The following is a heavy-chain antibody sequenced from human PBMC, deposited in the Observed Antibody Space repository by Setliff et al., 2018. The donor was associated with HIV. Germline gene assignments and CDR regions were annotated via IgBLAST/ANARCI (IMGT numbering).Heavy chain of an antibody. V-gene: IGHV1-18*01. D-gene: IGHD3-9*01. CDR1: GYTFTSYG. J-gene: IGHJ4*02. Sequence: VASVKVSCKASGYTFTSYGISWVRQAPGQGLEWMGWISAYNGNTNYAQKLQGRVTMTTDTSTSTAYMELRSLRSDDTAVYYCARGSDILTGYPYFDYWGQGTLVTVSS. CDR2: ISAYNGNT. CDR3: ARGSDILTGYPYFDY.